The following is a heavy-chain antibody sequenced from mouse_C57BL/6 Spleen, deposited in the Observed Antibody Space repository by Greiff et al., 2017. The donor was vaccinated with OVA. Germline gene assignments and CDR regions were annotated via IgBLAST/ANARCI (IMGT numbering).Heavy chain of an antibody. J-gene: IGHJ1*03. D-gene: IGHD2-1*01. CDR1: GYTFTSYW. CDR2: IDPSDSYT. CDR3: ARTGIYYGYFDV. V-gene: IGHV1-50*01. Sequence: QVQLQQPGAELVKPGASVKLSCKASGYTFTSYWMQWVKQRPGQGLEWIGEIDPSDSYTNYTQKFKGKATLTVDTSSSTAYMQLSSLTSEDSAVYYCARTGIYYGYFDVWGTGTTVTVSS.